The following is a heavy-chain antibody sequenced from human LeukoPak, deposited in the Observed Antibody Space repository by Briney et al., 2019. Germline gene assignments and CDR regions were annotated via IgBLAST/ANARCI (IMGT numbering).Heavy chain of an antibody. CDR2: ISYDGSNR. CDR3: AKVRLAYYGSGRRYGMDV. J-gene: IGHJ6*02. Sequence: GGSLRLSCAASGFTFSNAWMSWVRQAPGKGLEWVAVISYDGSNRHYADSVKGRFNISRDNSENTLYLQMNSLRPEDTAVYYCAKVRLAYYGSGRRYGMDVWGQGTTVTVSS. CDR1: GFTFSNAW. D-gene: IGHD3-10*01. V-gene: IGHV3-30*18.